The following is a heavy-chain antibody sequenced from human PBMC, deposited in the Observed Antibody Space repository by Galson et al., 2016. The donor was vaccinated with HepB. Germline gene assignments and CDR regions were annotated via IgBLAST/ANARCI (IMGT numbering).Heavy chain of an antibody. CDR1: GYSFASYW. Sequence: QSGAEVKRPGESLKISCKGSGYSFASYWIGWVRQMPGKGLEYMGITFPGDSDTTYSPSFQGQVTISVDKSISTAYLQWSSLEASDTAMYYCTRLRLFSAANYFYGIDGWGQGTTVTGSS. CDR3: TRLRLFSAANYFYGIDG. J-gene: IGHJ6*02. V-gene: IGHV5-51*01. CDR2: TFPGDSDT. D-gene: IGHD3-10*01.